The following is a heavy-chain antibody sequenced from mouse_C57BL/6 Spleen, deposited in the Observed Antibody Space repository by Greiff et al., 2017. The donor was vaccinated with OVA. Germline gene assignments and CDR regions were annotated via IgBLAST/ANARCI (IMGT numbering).Heavy chain of an antibody. V-gene: IGHV5-17*01. CDR3: ARASSSAWFAY. J-gene: IGHJ3*01. CDR2: ISSGSSTI. CDR1: GFTFSDYG. Sequence: EVQLVESGGGLVKPGGSLKLSCAASGFTFSDYGMHWVRQAPEKGLEWVAYISSGSSTISYADTVKGRFTISRDNAKNTLFLQMTSLRSEDTAMYYCARASSSAWFAYWGQGTLVTVSA.